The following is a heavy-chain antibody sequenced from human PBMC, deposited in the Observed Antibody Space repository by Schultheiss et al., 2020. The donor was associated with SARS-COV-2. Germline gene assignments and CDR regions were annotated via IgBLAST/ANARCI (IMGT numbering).Heavy chain of an antibody. CDR3: ARSYVGSGWIYDY. V-gene: IGHV5-51*01. CDR2: IYPGDSDT. CDR1: GYRFTSYW. J-gene: IGHJ4*02. Sequence: GESLKISCKGSGYRFTSYWIGWVRQMPGKGLDWMGIIYPGDSDTRYSPSFQGQVSISADKSISTAYLQWSSLKASDTAMYYCARSYVGSGWIYDYWGQGTLVTVSS. D-gene: IGHD6-19*01.